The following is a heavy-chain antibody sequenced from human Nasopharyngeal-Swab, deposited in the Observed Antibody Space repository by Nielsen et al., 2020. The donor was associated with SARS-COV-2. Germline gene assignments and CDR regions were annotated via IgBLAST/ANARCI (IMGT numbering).Heavy chain of an antibody. CDR2: IKHKERT. V-gene: IGHV4-34*01. CDR1: GGSFNGFY. J-gene: IGHJ6*02. Sequence: ETRTLTCSVSGGSFNGFYWNGIRQPPGKGREGIGEIKHKERTNNNPSLKSRVTISVDTTTNKVSMKLNSLTATDTAVYYCARAGRDGDAYAGLDVWGQGTTVTVSS. D-gene: IGHD5-24*01. CDR3: ARAGRDGDAYAGLDV.